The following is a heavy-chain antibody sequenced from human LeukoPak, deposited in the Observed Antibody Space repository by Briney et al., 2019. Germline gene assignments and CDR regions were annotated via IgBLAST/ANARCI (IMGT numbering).Heavy chain of an antibody. V-gene: IGHV3-43*02. CDR1: GFTFSRYW. D-gene: IGHD5-12*01. CDR2: ISGDGDRT. CDR3: AKDRGYEVVFDP. J-gene: IGHJ5*02. Sequence: GGSLRLSCAASGFTFSRYWMSWVRQAPGKGLECVCLISGDGDRTSYADSVKGRFTISRDNDKKSLYLQMNSLRIEDTALYYCAKDRGYEVVFDPWGQGTLVAVSS.